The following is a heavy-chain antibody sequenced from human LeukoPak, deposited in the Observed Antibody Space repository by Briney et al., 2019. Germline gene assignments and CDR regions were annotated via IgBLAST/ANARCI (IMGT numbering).Heavy chain of an antibody. J-gene: IGHJ5*02. CDR2: IIPIFGTA. D-gene: IGHD3-10*01. CDR3: AREVGSGSSNWFDP. CDR1: GGTFSRYA. V-gene: IGHV1-69*01. Sequence: SVKVSCKASGGTFSRYAIRGVRQAPGQGLEWMGGIIPIFGTANYAQKFQGSVTMTADESTSTAYMELSSLRSEDTAVYYCAREVGSGSSNWFDPWGQGTLVTVSS.